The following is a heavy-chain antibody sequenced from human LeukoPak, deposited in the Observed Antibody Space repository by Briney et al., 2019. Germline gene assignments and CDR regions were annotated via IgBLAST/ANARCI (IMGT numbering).Heavy chain of an antibody. CDR2: FDPEDGET. Sequence: GASVKVSCKASGYTFTSYGISWVRQAPGKGLEWMGGFDPEDGETIYAQKFQGRVTMTEDTSTDTAYMELSSLRSEDTAVYYCATDVHEEYSSSWTSRGDYWGQGTLVTVPS. D-gene: IGHD6-13*01. V-gene: IGHV1-24*01. CDR1: GYTFTSYG. J-gene: IGHJ4*02. CDR3: ATDVHEEYSSSWTSRGDY.